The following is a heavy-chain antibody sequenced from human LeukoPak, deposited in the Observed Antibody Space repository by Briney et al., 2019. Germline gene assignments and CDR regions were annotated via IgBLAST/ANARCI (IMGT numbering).Heavy chain of an antibody. CDR1: GGSISSSSYY. Sequence: PSETLSLTCTVSGGSISSSSYYWGWIRQHPGKGLEWIGSIYYSGSTYYNPSLKSRVTISVDTSKNQFSLKLSSVTAADTAVYYCARRRGVRGVKYYYYGMDVWGQGTTVTVSS. V-gene: IGHV4-39*01. J-gene: IGHJ6*02. CDR2: IYYSGST. D-gene: IGHD3-10*01. CDR3: ARRRGVRGVKYYYYGMDV.